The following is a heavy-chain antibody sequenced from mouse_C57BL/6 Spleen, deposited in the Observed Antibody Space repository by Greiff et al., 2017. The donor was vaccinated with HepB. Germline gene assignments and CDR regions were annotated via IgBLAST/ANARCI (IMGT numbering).Heavy chain of an antibody. CDR1: GFTFSDYY. D-gene: IGHD1-1*01. J-gene: IGHJ4*01. CDR3: ARQGGSSYRAMDY. Sequence: VQLKESGGGLVQPGGSLKLSCAASGFTFSDYYMYWVRQTPEKRLEWVAYISNGGGSTYYPDTVKGRFTISRDNAKNTLYLQMSRLKSEDTAMYYCARQGGSSYRAMDYWGQGTSVTVSS. V-gene: IGHV5-12*01. CDR2: ISNGGGST.